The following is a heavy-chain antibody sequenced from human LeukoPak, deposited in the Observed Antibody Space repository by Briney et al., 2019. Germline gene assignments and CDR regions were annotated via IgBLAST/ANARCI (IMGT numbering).Heavy chain of an antibody. CDR3: ASSYCSSTSCYYVRYYYYYMDV. D-gene: IGHD2-2*01. J-gene: IGHJ6*03. CDR1: GGSISSSSYY. CDR2: IYYSGST. V-gene: IGHV4-39*01. Sequence: PSETLSHTCTVSGGSISSSSYYWGWIRQPPGKGLEWIGSIYYSGSTYYNPSLKSRVTISVDTSKNQFSLKLSSVTAADTAVYYCASSYCSSTSCYYVRYYYYYMDVWGKGTTVTVSS.